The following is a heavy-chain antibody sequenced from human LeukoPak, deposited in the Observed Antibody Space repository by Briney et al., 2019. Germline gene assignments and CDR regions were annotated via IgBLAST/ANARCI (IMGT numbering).Heavy chain of an antibody. J-gene: IGHJ4*02. CDR1: GGSFSGYY. CDR2: INHSGST. CDR3: ASIWGVDY. Sequence: AETLCLTCAVYGGSFSGYYWSWIRQPPGKGLEWIGEINHSGSTNYNPSLKSRVTISVDTSKNQFSPKLSSVTAADTAVYYCASIWGVDYWGQGTLVTVSS. D-gene: IGHD3-10*01. V-gene: IGHV4-34*01.